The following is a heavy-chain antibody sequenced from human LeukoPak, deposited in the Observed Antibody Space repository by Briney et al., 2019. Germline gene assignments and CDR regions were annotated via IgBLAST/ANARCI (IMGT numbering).Heavy chain of an antibody. Sequence: ETLSLTCTVSGGSISSYYWSWIRQPPGKGLEWIGYIYYSGSTNYNPSLKSRVTISVDTSKNQFSLKLSSVTAADTAVYYCAREGQQLVQLWGQGTLVTVSS. D-gene: IGHD6-13*01. CDR2: IYYSGST. CDR1: GGSISSYY. J-gene: IGHJ4*02. V-gene: IGHV4-59*12. CDR3: AREGQQLVQL.